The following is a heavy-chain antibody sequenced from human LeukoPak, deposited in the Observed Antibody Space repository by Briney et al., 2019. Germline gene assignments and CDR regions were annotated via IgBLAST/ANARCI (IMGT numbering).Heavy chain of an antibody. J-gene: IGHJ1*01. CDR1: VGTPLTYT. D-gene: IGHD3-16*01. CDR3: ARDWGYIRFQH. Sequence: SVKVSCKAPVGTPLTYTTSWVRQALGQGVEWMGGIIPIFGTANYAQKFQGRVTITTDESTSTAYMELSSLRSEDTAVYYCARDWGYIRFQHWGQGTLVTVSS. CDR2: IIPIFGTA. V-gene: IGHV1-69*05.